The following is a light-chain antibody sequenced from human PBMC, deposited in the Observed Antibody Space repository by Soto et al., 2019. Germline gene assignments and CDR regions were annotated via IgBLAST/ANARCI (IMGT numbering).Light chain of an antibody. Sequence: QSALTQPRSVSGSPGQSVTLTCTGTSSDVGVYNDVSWYQQHPGKAPKLMIYDVSKRPSGVPDRFSVSKSGNTAALTISGLHAEEEADYSGCPYAGSYTWVFGGGNQLTV. CDR3: CPYAGSYTWV. CDR2: DVS. V-gene: IGLV2-11*01. CDR1: SSDVGVYND. J-gene: IGLJ2*01.